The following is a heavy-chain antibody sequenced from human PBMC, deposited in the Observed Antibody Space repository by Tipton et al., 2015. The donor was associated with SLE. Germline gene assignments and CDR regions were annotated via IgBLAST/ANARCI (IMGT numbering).Heavy chain of an antibody. D-gene: IGHD3-16*01. J-gene: IGHJ2*01. CDR3: ARQRGYYDGTPFPPWNFDL. CDR1: GGSFGGYY. V-gene: IGHV4-34*01. Sequence: TLSLTCSIYGGSFGGYYWSWIRQPPGKGLEWIGEINHGGSTNYNPSLKSRVTISVDTSENHFSLNLNSVTAADTAVYFCARQRGYYDGTPFPPWNFDLWGRDTQVTVSS. CDR2: INHGGST.